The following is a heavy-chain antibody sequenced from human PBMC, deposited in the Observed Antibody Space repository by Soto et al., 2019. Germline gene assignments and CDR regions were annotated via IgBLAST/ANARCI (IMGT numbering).Heavy chain of an antibody. V-gene: IGHV4-31*03. J-gene: IGHJ6*02. D-gene: IGHD3-3*01. Sequence: HVQLQESGPRRVRPSETLSLTCNVSGDPINSGGFYWSWVRQPPGHALEWIANIHYSGATYYNLSLKGRVTISMDTSENQFSLRLTSATAADTAVYYCGRYYDFWSYGMDVWGQGITVTVSS. CDR2: IHYSGAT. CDR3: GRYYDFWSYGMDV. CDR1: GDPINSGGFY.